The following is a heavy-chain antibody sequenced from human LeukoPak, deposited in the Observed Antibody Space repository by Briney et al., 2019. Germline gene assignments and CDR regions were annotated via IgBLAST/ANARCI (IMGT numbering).Heavy chain of an antibody. CDR3: ATQGGGRGGRGIAAAKHYFDY. J-gene: IGHJ4*02. V-gene: IGHV3-23*01. CDR2: FSGSGGST. Sequence: PGGSLRLSCAASGFTFSSYAMSWVRQAPGKGLEWVSSFSGSGGSTYYADSVKGRFTISRDNAKNSLYLQMNSLRAEDTAVYYCATQGGGRGGRGIAAAKHYFDYWGQGTLVTVSS. D-gene: IGHD6-13*01. CDR1: GFTFSSYA.